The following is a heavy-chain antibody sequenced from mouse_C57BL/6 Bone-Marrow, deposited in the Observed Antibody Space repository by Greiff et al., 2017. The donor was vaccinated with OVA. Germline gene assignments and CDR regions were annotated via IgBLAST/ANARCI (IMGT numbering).Heavy chain of an antibody. CDR1: GFTFSDYG. CDR3: ARYGYYVLDY. Sequence: EVKLVESGGGLAKPGGSLKLSCAASGFTFSDYGMHWVRQAPEKGLEWVAYISSGSSTIYYADTVKGRFTISRDNAKNTLFLQMTSLRSEDTAMYYCARYGYYVLDYWGQGTTLTVSS. CDR2: ISSGSSTI. V-gene: IGHV5-17*01. J-gene: IGHJ2*01. D-gene: IGHD2-3*01.